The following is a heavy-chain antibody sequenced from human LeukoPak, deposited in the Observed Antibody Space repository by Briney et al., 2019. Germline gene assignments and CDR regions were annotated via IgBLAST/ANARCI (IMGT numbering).Heavy chain of an antibody. J-gene: IGHJ4*02. CDR3: AKSIAGTTLDYFDY. V-gene: IGHV3-23*01. Sequence: GGSLRLSCAASGFSFSSYAMSWVRQAPGQGLQWVSAISGSGGSIYYADSVKGRFTMSRDNSKNTLYLQMNSLRAEHTAVYYCAKSIAGTTLDYFDYWGQGTLVTVSS. D-gene: IGHD1-1*01. CDR1: GFSFSSYA. CDR2: ISGSGGSI.